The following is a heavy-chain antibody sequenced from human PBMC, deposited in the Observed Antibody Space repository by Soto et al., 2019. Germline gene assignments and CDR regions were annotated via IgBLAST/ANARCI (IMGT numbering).Heavy chain of an antibody. CDR1: GYSFTSYW. D-gene: IGHD3-16*02. CDR2: IDLSDSYT. J-gene: IGHJ6*02. CDR3: ARLSPSYFGGVIVTGMDV. Sequence: GESLKISCKGSGYSFTSYWISWVRQMPGKGLEWMGRIDLSDSYTNYSPSFQGHVTISADKSISTAYLQWSSLKASDTAMYYCARLSPSYFGGVIVTGMDVWGQGTTVTVSS. V-gene: IGHV5-10-1*01.